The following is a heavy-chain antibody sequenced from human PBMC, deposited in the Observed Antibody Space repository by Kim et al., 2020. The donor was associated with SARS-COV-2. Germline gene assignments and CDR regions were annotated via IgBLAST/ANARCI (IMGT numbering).Heavy chain of an antibody. V-gene: IGHV1-69*04. D-gene: IGHD4-17*01. CDR3: ARMGRSYGDYDAFDI. Sequence: SVKVSCKASGGTFSSYAISWVRQAPGQGLEWMGRIIPILGIANYAQKFQGRVTITADKSTSTAYMELSSLRSEDTAVYYCARMGRSYGDYDAFDIWGQGTMVTVSS. J-gene: IGHJ3*02. CDR2: IIPILGIA. CDR1: GGTFSSYA.